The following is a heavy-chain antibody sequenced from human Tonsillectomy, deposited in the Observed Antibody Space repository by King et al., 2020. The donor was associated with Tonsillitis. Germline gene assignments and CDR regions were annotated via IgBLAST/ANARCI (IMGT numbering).Heavy chain of an antibody. CDR2: IIPVIGVG. CDR1: GGTFTSSV. CDR3: ASALNSAPSFDF. Sequence: QVQLVQSGAEVQKPGSSVKVSCKTSGGTFTSSVFSWVRQAPGQRPEWLGRIIPVIGVGNYAQRFQGRVTITADESTRTVYMELSSLTSEDTAMYFCASALNSAPSFDFWGRGTLITVSS. D-gene: IGHD3-16*01. J-gene: IGHJ4*02. V-gene: IGHV1-69*04.